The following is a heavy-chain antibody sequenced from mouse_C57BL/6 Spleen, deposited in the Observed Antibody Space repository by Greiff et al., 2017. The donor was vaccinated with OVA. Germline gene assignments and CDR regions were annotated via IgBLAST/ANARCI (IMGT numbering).Heavy chain of an antibody. Sequence: QVQLKQSGAELVKPGASVKISCKASGYAFSSYWMNWVKQRPGKGLEWIGQIYPGDGDTNYNGKFKGKATLTADKSSSTAYMQLSSLTSEDSAVYFCARDYYGSSSSYAMDYWGQGTSVTVSS. CDR3: ARDYYGSSSSYAMDY. J-gene: IGHJ4*01. CDR2: IYPGDGDT. CDR1: GYAFSSYW. V-gene: IGHV1-80*01. D-gene: IGHD1-1*01.